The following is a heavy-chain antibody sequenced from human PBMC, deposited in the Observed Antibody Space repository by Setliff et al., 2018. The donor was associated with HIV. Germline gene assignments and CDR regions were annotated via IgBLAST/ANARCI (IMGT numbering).Heavy chain of an antibody. D-gene: IGHD3-22*01. J-gene: IGHJ6*03. CDR1: GGSISCGSYY. V-gene: IGHV4-61*02. Sequence: SETLSLTCTVSGGSISCGSYYWSWIRQPAGKGLEWIGRIYTSGSTNYNPSLKSRVTISVDTSKNQFSLKLRSVTAADTAVYYCARETYYYDNPQYYYYYMDVWGKGTTVTVSS. CDR2: IYTSGST. CDR3: ARETYYYDNPQYYYYYMDV.